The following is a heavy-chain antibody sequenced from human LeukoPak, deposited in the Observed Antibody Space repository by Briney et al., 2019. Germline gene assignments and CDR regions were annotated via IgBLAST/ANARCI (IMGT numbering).Heavy chain of an antibody. CDR1: GFTFSNYA. CDR2: ISGGGGNT. V-gene: IGHV3-23*01. Sequence: PGGSLRPSCAASGFTFSNYAMSWVPQAPGKGLGWVSSISGGGGNTYYADSVKGRFTVSRDNSKNTVDLQMNSLRAEDTAVYYCAKEERAAAGRDFEYWGQGILVTVSS. CDR3: AKEERAAAGRDFEY. D-gene: IGHD6-13*01. J-gene: IGHJ4*02.